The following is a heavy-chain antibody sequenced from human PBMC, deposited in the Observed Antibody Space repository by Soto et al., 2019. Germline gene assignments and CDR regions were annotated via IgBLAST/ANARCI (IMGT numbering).Heavy chain of an antibody. V-gene: IGHV4-4*02. CDR3: ARVILDYYYGMDV. J-gene: IGHJ6*02. Sequence: SETLSLTCAVPGGSISSSNWWSWVRQPPGKGLEWIGEIYHSGSTNYNPSLKSRVTISVDKSKNQFSLKLSSVTAADTAVYYCARVILDYYYGMDVWGQGTTVTVSS. CDR2: IYHSGST. D-gene: IGHD2-8*02. CDR1: GGSISSSNW.